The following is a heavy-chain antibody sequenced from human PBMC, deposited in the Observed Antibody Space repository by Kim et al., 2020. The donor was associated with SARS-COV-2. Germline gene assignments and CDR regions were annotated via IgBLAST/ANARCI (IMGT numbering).Heavy chain of an antibody. CDR2: IYPGDSDT. CDR1: GYSFTSYW. J-gene: IGHJ3*02. CDR3: ARHYRPVEMDTISAFDI. D-gene: IGHD5-18*01. V-gene: IGHV5-51*01. Sequence: GESLKISCKGSGYSFTSYWIGWVRHMPGKGLEWMGIIYPGDSDTRYSPSFQGQVTISADKSISTAYLQWSSLKASDTAMYYCARHYRPVEMDTISAFDIWGQGTMVTVSS.